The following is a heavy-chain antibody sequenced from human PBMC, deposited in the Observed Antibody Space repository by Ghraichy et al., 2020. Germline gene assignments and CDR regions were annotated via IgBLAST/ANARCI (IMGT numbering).Heavy chain of an antibody. D-gene: IGHD2-21*02. V-gene: IGHV3-7*03. J-gene: IGHJ4*02. CDR3: ARDSGDWTLDY. CDR1: GFTFSSHW. CDR2: IKRDGSQK. Sequence: GESLNISCVGSGFTFSSHWMSWVRQVPGKGLEWVANIKRDGSQKYYVGSLKGRFTISRDNAKNSLYLQMSSLRAEDTAVYYCARDSGDWTLDYWGQGTLVNVSS.